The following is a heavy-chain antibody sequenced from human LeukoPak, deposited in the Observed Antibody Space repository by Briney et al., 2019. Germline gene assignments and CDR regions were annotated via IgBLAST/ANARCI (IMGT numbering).Heavy chain of an antibody. D-gene: IGHD3-3*01. J-gene: IGHJ6*02. V-gene: IGHV3-48*01. CDR2: ISSSSRTI. Sequence: PGGSLRLSCAASAFTLSNYSMAWVRQAPGKGLEWISYISSSSRTIYYADSVKGRFTISRDNAKNSLSVQMTTLRAEDTAVYYCARLFWNSYYPISFDHYYGMDVWGQGTTVTVSS. CDR3: ARLFWNSYYPISFDHYYGMDV. CDR1: AFTLSNYS.